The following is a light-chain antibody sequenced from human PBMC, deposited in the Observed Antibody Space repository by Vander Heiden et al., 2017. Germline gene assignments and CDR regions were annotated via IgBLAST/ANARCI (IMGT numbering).Light chain of an antibody. CDR1: HGLLQYNGYNF. V-gene: IGKV2-28*01. Sequence: IVTTQSPLFLPVTPGEPASISCRSHHGLLQYNGYNFLDWYLQETGQSPQLLIYLASDRAPGVPERFSGSGSGTDFTLRISRVEAEDVGVYYCMEGLQSPPTFGGGTTVEIK. CDR2: LAS. CDR3: MEGLQSPPT. J-gene: IGKJ4*01.